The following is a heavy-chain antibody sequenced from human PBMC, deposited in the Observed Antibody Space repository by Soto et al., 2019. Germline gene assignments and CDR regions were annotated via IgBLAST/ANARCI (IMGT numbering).Heavy chain of an antibody. V-gene: IGHV1-18*04. CDR3: ARVWGSYRAPSGGAGFDP. CDR2: ISAYNGET. J-gene: IGHJ5*02. D-gene: IGHD3-16*02. CDR1: GYTFTSIS. Sequence: QVQLVQSGAELKKPGASVKVSCAASGYTFTSISITWVRQAPGQGLEWMGWISAYNGETSYAEKFQGRLTMTTDTSTSTAYMELRSLRSDDTAVYYCARVWGSYRAPSGGAGFDPWGQGTLVTVSS.